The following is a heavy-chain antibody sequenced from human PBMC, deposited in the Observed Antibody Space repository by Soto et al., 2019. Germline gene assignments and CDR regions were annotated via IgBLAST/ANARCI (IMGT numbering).Heavy chain of an antibody. J-gene: IGHJ3*02. Sequence: PGGSLRLSCAASGFLFNSYGMNWVRLSPGRGLEWISSISSTSTYIEYADSVKGQFIIYRDNAENSLLLQMNSLRAEDTTVKYYSKVARFLEWPLEGLNAFDIWGQGTMVTVSS. V-gene: IGHV3-21*04. CDR3: SKVARFLEWPLEGLNAFDI. D-gene: IGHD3-3*01. CDR2: ISSTSTYI. CDR1: GFLFNSYG.